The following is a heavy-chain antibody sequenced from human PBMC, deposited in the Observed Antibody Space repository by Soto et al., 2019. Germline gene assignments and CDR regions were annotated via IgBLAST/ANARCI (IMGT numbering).Heavy chain of an antibody. V-gene: IGHV3-48*01. J-gene: IGHJ4*02. Sequence: EVQVVESGGGLVQPGVSLRRSCAASGFTFGSYSMNWVRQAPGKGLEWVSYISSSSSTKFYADSVKGRFTISRDNARNSLYLQMNSLRAEDTAVYYCARDIDGGGQGTLVTVSS. CDR2: ISSSSSTK. CDR1: GFTFGSYS. D-gene: IGHD2-15*01. CDR3: ARDIDG.